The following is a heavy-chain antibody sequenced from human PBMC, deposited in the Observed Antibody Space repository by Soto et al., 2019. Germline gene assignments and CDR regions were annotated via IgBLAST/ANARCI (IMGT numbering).Heavy chain of an antibody. D-gene: IGHD2-8*01. J-gene: IGHJ4*02. CDR2: IGVSGGT. Sequence: GGSLRLSCAASGFTFSSHAMSWVRQALGKGLEWVSTIGVSGGTYYADSVKGRFTISRDLSKNTVILQMNSLRAEDTAIYYCAKRGQAATNAKHYFDSWGQGTLVTVSS. CDR1: GFTFSSHA. CDR3: AKRGQAATNAKHYFDS. V-gene: IGHV3-23*01.